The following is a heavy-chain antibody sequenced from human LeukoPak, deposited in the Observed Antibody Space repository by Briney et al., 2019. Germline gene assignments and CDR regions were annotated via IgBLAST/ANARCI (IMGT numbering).Heavy chain of an antibody. J-gene: IGHJ5*02. D-gene: IGHD3-22*01. V-gene: IGHV4-34*01. CDR3: ARDPSYYDSSGYYWRWFDP. Sequence: SETLSLTCSVYGGSFSGHYWSWIRQPPGKGLEWIGEINHSGSTNYNPSLKSRVAISVDTSKNQFSLKLRSVTAADTAVYYCARDPSYYDSSGYYWRWFDPWGQGTLVTVSS. CDR2: INHSGST. CDR1: GGSFSGHY.